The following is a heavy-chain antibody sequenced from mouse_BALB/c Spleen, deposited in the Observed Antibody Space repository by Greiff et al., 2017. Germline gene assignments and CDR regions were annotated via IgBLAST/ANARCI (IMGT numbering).Heavy chain of an antibody. CDR2: IYPGDGDT. V-gene: IGHV1-82*01. J-gene: IGHJ1*01. CDR3: TYDGYDV. Sequence: QVQLKESGPELVKPGASVKISCKASGYAFSSSWMNWVKQRPGQGLEWIGRIYPGDGDTNYNGKFKGKATLTADKSSSTAYMQLSSLTSVDSAVYFCTYDGYDVWGAGTTVTVSS. CDR1: GYAFSSSW. D-gene: IGHD2-3*01.